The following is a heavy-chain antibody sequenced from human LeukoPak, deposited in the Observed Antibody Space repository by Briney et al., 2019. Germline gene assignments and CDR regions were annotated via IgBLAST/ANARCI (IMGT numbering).Heavy chain of an antibody. CDR1: RYPLTALA. D-gene: IGHD3-22*01. CDR3: APATDYEDSSGYSFDP. J-gene: IGHJ5*02. V-gene: IGHV1-24*01. CDR2: YDPEDEED. Sequence: APVKVSCKAPRYPLTALAIHWVRQSPGQRLKGRRGYDPEDEEDDYAQTYHGRLIMTEDTSTDTAYMELAGLTSDNTAIYYCAPATDYEDSSGYSFDPWGQGTLVTVSS.